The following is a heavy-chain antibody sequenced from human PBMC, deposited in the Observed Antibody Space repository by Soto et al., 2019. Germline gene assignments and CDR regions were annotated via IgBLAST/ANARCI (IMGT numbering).Heavy chain of an antibody. CDR3: ARRSTAARPRIFDS. J-gene: IGHJ5*01. Sequence: GESLKISCKASGYSFSSNWVTWVRQMPGKGLGWMGTLDPSDSYTDYSPSFRGHVTFSADKAITTAYLQCSSLNASDTAMYYWARRSTAARPRIFDSWGQGTLVTVSS. V-gene: IGHV5-10-1*01. CDR1: GYSFSSNW. D-gene: IGHD6-6*01. CDR2: LDPSDSYT.